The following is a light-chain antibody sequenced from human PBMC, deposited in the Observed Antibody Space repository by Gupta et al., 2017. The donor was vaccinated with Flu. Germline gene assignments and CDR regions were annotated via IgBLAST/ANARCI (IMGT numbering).Light chain of an antibody. Sequence: EIVLTQSPATLSLSPRERASLSCRASQSISTYLAWFQQKPGQAPRLLIYDSFSRATGIPARFSGGGSGSDFTLTISSLEPEDFAVYYCQQRSNWPWTFGQGTKVEI. J-gene: IGKJ1*01. CDR1: QSISTY. CDR3: QQRSNWPWT. V-gene: IGKV3-11*01. CDR2: DSF.